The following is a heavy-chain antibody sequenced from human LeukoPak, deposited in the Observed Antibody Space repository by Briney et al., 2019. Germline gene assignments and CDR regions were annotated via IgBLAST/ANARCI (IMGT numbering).Heavy chain of an antibody. CDR1: GGTFSSYA. V-gene: IGHV1-69*13. CDR3: ARSTYYYDSSGYYPFDY. J-gene: IGHJ4*02. CDR2: IIPIFGTA. D-gene: IGHD3-22*01. Sequence: SVKVSCKASGGTFSSYAISWVRQAPGQGLEWVGGIIPIFGTANYAQKFQGRVTITADESTSTAYMELSSLRSEDTAVYYCARSTYYYDSSGYYPFDYWGQGTLVTVSS.